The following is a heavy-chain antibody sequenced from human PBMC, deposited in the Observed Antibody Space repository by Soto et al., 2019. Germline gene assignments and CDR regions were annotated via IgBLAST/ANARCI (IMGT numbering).Heavy chain of an antibody. D-gene: IGHD3-22*01. CDR2: IYYSGST. Sequence: PSETLSLTCTVSGGSISSGGYYWSWIRQHPGKGLEWIGYIYYSGSTYYNPSLKSRVTISVDTSKNQFSLKLSSVTAADTAVYYCARAWMYYYDSSGYYSTPSGSKPFDYWGQGTLVTVSS. V-gene: IGHV4-31*03. CDR3: ARAWMYYYDSSGYYSTPSGSKPFDY. CDR1: GGSISSGGYY. J-gene: IGHJ4*02.